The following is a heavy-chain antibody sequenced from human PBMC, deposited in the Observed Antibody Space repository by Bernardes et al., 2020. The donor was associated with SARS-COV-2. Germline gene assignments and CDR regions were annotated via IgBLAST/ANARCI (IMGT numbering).Heavy chain of an antibody. CDR1: GFTVSSNY. D-gene: IGHD5-18*01. CDR2: IYSGGST. Sequence: GGSLRLSCAASGFTVSSNYMSWVRQAPGKGLEWVSLIYSGGSTYYADSMKGRFTISRDNSKNTLYLQMNSLRAEDTAVYYCARGIQLWTPAFDYWGQGTLVTVSS. CDR3: ARGIQLWTPAFDY. V-gene: IGHV3-66*02. J-gene: IGHJ4*02.